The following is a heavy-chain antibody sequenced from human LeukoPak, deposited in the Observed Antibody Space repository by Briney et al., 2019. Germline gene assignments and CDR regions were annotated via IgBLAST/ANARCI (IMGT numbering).Heavy chain of an antibody. CDR1: GGSISSGDYY. V-gene: IGHV4-30-4*01. CDR3: ARALTGTTLDY. CDR2: IYYSGST. D-gene: IGHD1-7*01. J-gene: IGHJ4*02. Sequence: PSQTLSLTCTVSGGSISSGDYYWSWIRQPPGEGLEWIGYIYYSGSTYYNPSLKSRVTISVDTSKNQFSLKLSSVTAADTAVYYCARALTGTTLDYWGQGTLVTVSS.